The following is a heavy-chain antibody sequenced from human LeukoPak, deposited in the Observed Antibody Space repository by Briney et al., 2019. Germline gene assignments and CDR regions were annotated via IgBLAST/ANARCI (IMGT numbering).Heavy chain of an antibody. Sequence: GGSLRLSCAASGSTFSRSAMAWVRQAPGKGLDYISAISSSGDSTYYADSVKGRFTNSRDNSKNTMYLQMNFLGAGDTAVYYCAKGQSSGSGQYFFGNWGQGALVSVSS. D-gene: IGHD2-15*01. CDR2: ISSSGDST. CDR3: AKGQSSGSGQYFFGN. CDR1: GSTFSRSA. J-gene: IGHJ4*02. V-gene: IGHV3-23*01.